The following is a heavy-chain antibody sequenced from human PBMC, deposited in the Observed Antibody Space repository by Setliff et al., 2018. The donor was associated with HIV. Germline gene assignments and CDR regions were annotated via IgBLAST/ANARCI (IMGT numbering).Heavy chain of an antibody. D-gene: IGHD2-2*03. J-gene: IGHJ4*02. CDR1: EFTLSRYS. CDR3: SKVDSGHCDSSSCRDFDY. CDR2: IDPSGTYT. Sequence: GGSLRLSCEASEFTLSRYSMSWVRQAPGKGLEWVSAIDPSGTYTYYADSVRGRFTISRDNSKNTLYLQMNSLRAGDTAVYYCSKVDSGHCDSSSCRDFDYWGQGTLVTVS. V-gene: IGHV3-23*01.